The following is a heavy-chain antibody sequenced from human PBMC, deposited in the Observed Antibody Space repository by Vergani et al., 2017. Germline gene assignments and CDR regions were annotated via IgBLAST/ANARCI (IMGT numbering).Heavy chain of an antibody. Sequence: QVQLQESGPGLVKPSQTLSLTCTVSGGSISSGSYYWSWIRQPAGKGLEWIGRIYTSGSTNYNPSLKSRVTISVDTSKNQFSLKLSSVTAADTAVYYCARGGDYGDYERGFFFDYWGQGTLVTVSS. CDR3: ARGGDYGDYERGFFFDY. D-gene: IGHD4-17*01. CDR1: GGSISSGSYY. J-gene: IGHJ4*02. CDR2: IYTSGST. V-gene: IGHV4-61*02.